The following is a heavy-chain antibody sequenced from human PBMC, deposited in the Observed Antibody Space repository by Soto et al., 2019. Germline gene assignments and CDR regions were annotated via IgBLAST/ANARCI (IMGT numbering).Heavy chain of an antibody. CDR1: GFTFSTYG. CDR3: AKDPTSYSSHLHDYYGIDV. Sequence: QVQLVESGGGVVQPGRSLRLSCAASGFTFSTYGMHWVRQAPGKGLEWVAAISYDGSNKYYADSVKGRFTISRDNYTNTHNLQMNSLCADETAEYYCAKDPTSYSSHLHDYYGIDVWGPGTTVPVSS. D-gene: IGHD6-13*01. J-gene: IGHJ6*02. V-gene: IGHV3-30*18. CDR2: ISYDGSNK.